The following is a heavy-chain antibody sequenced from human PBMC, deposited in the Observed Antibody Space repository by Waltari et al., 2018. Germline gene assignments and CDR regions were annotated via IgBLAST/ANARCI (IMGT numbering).Heavy chain of an antibody. Sequence: QVQLQQWGAGLLKPSETLSLTCAVYGGSFSGYYWSWIRQPPGKGLEWLGESNHSGRTNYNPSIKRRVTISVDTSKNQFSLKLSSVTAADTAVYYCARSFQSVYYDFWSGSTGLFDYWGQGTLVTVSS. CDR2: SNHSGRT. D-gene: IGHD3-3*01. CDR3: ARSFQSVYYDFWSGSTGLFDY. CDR1: GGSFSGYY. J-gene: IGHJ4*02. V-gene: IGHV4-34*01.